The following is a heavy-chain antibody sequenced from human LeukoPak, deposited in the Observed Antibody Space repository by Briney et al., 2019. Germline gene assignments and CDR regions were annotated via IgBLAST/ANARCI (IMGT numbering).Heavy chain of an antibody. CDR3: ARVAAGIGFFQH. D-gene: IGHD6-13*01. V-gene: IGHV4-59*01. Sequence: PSETLSLTCTVSGGSISSYYWSWIRQPPGKGLEWIRYIYYSGSTKYNPSLKSRVTISVDTSKNQFSLRLSSVTAADTAVYYCARVAAGIGFFQHWGQGTLVTVSS. CDR1: GGSISSYY. CDR2: IYYSGST. J-gene: IGHJ1*01.